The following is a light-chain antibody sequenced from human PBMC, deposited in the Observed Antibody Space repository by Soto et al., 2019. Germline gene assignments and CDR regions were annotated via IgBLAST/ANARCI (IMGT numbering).Light chain of an antibody. CDR1: QTISSW. V-gene: IGKV1-5*01. CDR3: QQYNTYSGT. Sequence: DIPMTQSPSTLSGSVGDRGTFPCLASQTISSWLAWYQQKPGKAAKVLIYDASRLQGGVPSRFSGSGSGTEFTLTISGLQPDDFATYYCQQYNTYSGTCGQGTKVDI. J-gene: IGKJ1*01. CDR2: DAS.